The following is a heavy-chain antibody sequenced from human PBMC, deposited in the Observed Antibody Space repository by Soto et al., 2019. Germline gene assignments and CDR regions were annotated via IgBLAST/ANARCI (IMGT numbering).Heavy chain of an antibody. D-gene: IGHD2-8*02. J-gene: IGHJ4*02. Sequence: SETLSLTCAVYGGSFSGYSWTWIRQPPGTGLEWIGETNHSGSTNYNPSLKSRVTISVDTSKNQFSLKLTSVTAADTAVYYCARDKITGLFDYWGQGTLVTVSS. CDR3: ARDKITGLFDY. CDR1: GGSFSGYS. V-gene: IGHV4-34*01. CDR2: TNHSGST.